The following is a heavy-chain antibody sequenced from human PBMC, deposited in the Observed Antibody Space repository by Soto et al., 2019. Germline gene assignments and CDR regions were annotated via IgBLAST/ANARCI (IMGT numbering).Heavy chain of an antibody. Sequence: QVQLVQSGAEVKKPGASVKVSCRTSGYTFTSYGISWVRQAPGQGLEWMGWINTYSGNTNYAQKVQGRVTMTTDTSTSTSYMELRSLRADDTAVYYCARVSLTMRVVPFGVYLGQGTLVTVAS. V-gene: IGHV1-18*04. CDR1: GYTFTSYG. J-gene: IGHJ4*02. CDR3: ARVSLTMRVVPFGVY. CDR2: INTYSGNT. D-gene: IGHD3-22*01.